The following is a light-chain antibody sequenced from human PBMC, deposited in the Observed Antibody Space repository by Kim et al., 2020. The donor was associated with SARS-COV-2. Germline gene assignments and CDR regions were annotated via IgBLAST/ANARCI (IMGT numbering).Light chain of an antibody. J-gene: IGLJ1*01. Sequence: FTITCGGGSSNNGAGYDVHWYQQFPGTATKRLCYGNSNRPSGVPDRFSGSRAGTLASLAIAGLQAEDAADYYSHSYDSTLSGYVFGTRAKVTVL. CDR3: HSYDSTLSGYV. CDR1: SSNNGAGYD. V-gene: IGLV1-40*01. CDR2: GNS.